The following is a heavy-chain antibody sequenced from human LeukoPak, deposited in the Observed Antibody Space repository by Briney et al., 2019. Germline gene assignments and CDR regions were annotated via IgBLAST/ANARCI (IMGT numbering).Heavy chain of an antibody. CDR3: EKATSYYFHY. CDR1: GFTFSSYG. V-gene: IGHV3-30*18. CDR2: ISYDGSNK. Sequence: GGSLRLSCAASGFTFSSYGMHWVRQAPGKGLEWVAVISYDGSNKYYADSVKGRFTISRDNSKNTLYLQMSSLRAEDTAVYYCEKATSYYFHYWGQGTLVTVSS. J-gene: IGHJ4*02.